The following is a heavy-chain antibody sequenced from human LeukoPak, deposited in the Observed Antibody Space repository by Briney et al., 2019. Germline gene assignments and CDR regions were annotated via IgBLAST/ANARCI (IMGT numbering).Heavy chain of an antibody. V-gene: IGHV4-34*09. Sequence: PSETLSLTCAVYGGSFSGYYWSWIRQHPGEGLKWIGNIQYSGSTYYNQPLKSRVAISLDTSKIHCSLKLSSVTAADTAVYYCARVFREPAGYYYDSIVYLDYWGQGTLVTVSS. CDR3: ARVFREPAGYYYDSIVYLDY. D-gene: IGHD3-22*01. CDR1: GGSFSGYY. CDR2: IQYSGST. J-gene: IGHJ4*02.